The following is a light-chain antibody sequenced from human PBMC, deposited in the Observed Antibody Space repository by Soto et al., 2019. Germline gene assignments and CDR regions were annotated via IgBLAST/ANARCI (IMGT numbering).Light chain of an antibody. CDR3: AAWDDSLNGPV. V-gene: IGLV1-36*01. Sequence: QSVLTQPPSLSDAPRQRVTISCSGSSSNIGNNAVNWYQQLPGKAPKLLIYYDDLLSSGVSDRFSGSKSGTSASLAISDLQSEDEADYYRAAWDDSLNGPVFGGGTKLTVL. CDR2: YDD. J-gene: IGLJ2*01. CDR1: SSNIGNNA.